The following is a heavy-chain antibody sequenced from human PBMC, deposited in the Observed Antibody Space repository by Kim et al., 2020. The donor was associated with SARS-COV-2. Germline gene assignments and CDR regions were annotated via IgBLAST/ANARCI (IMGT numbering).Heavy chain of an antibody. V-gene: IGHV3-30*01. D-gene: IGHD5-12*01. J-gene: IGHJ4*02. Sequence: GSNKYYAHSVKGRFTISRDNSKNTLYLQMNSLRAEDTAVYYCARDGYTDYWGQGTLVTVSS. CDR2: GSNK. CDR3: ARDGYTDY.